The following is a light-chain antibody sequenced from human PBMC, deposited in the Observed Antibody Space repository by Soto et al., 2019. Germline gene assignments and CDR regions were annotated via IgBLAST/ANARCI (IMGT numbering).Light chain of an antibody. CDR2: GAS. J-gene: IGKJ3*01. CDR3: QQYNNWPFT. Sequence: EIVMTQSPATLSVSPGERATLSCRASQSISSNLAWYQQKPGQAPRLLIYGASTRATGIPATFSGSGPGTAFTLTISSLQSEDFAVYYCQQYNNWPFTFGPGTKVDIK. CDR1: QSISSN. V-gene: IGKV3-15*01.